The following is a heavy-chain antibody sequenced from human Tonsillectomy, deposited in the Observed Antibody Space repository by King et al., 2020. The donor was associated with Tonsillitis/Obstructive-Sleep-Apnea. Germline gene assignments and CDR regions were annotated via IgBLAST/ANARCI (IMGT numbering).Heavy chain of an antibody. Sequence: VQLVESGGGLVQPGGSLRLSCAASGFTFNSYWMTWVRQAPGKGLEWVANIKQDGSEKYYVDSVKGRFSISRDNAENSLYLQMNSLRAEDSAVYYCISNHPSVFYSWGQGTLVTVSS. V-gene: IGHV3-7*02. J-gene: IGHJ5*02. CDR3: ISNHPSVFYS. CDR2: IKQDGSEK. CDR1: GFTFNSYW. D-gene: IGHD1-14*01.